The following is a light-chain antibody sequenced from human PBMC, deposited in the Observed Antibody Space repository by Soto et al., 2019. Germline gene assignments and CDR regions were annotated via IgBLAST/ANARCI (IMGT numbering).Light chain of an antibody. CDR3: QQANSFTIT. J-gene: IGKJ5*01. CDR1: QGISSW. V-gene: IGKV1-12*01. Sequence: DIQMTQSPSSVSASVGDRVTITCRASQGISSWLAWYQKKPGKAPNLLIYAASSLQSGVPSRFSGSESGTDFNLTISRLQTEDCAIYFCQQANSFTITFGQGTRLEIK. CDR2: AAS.